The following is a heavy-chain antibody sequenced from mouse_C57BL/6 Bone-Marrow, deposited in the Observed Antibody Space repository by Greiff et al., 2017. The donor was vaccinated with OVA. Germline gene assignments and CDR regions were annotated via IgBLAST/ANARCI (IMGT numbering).Heavy chain of an antibody. V-gene: IGHV1-64*01. CDR2: IHPNSGST. D-gene: IGHD1-1*01. J-gene: IGHJ1*03. Sequence: QVQLKQPGAELVKPGASVKLSCKASGYTFTSYWMHWVKQRPGQGLEWIGMIHPNSGSTNYNEKFKSKATLTVDKSSSTAYMQLSSLTSEDSAVYYCARGFYYGSSPLLDVWGTGTTVTVSS. CDR1: GYTFTSYW. CDR3: ARGFYYGSSPLLDV.